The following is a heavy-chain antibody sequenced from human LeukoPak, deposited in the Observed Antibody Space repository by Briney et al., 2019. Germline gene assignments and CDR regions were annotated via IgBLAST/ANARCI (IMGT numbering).Heavy chain of an antibody. CDR1: GFTFSSYL. Sequence: GGSLRLSCAASGFTFSSYLMSWVRQAPGKGLEWVANIKQDGSEKYYVDSVKGRFTISRDNAKNSLYLQMNSLRAEDTAVYYCARDARELAVAILWGQGTLVTVSS. CDR3: ARDARELAVAIL. J-gene: IGHJ4*02. D-gene: IGHD6-19*01. CDR2: IKQDGSEK. V-gene: IGHV3-7*01.